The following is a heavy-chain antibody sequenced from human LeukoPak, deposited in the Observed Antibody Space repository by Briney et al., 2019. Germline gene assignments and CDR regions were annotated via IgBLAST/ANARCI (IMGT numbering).Heavy chain of an antibody. V-gene: IGHV4-34*01. CDR1: GGSFSGCY. CDR3: AAFTYCSSTSCVYFDY. D-gene: IGHD2-2*01. J-gene: IGHJ4*02. CDR2: INHSGST. Sequence: SETLSLTCAVYGGSFSGCYWSWIRQPPGKGLEWIGEINHSGSTNYNPSLKSRVTISVDTSKNQFSLKLSSVTAADTAVYYCAAFTYCSSTSCVYFDYWGQGTLVTVSS.